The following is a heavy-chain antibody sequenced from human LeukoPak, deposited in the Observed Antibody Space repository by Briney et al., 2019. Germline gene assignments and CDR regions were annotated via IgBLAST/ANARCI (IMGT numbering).Heavy chain of an antibody. V-gene: IGHV4-59*01. Sequence: SETLSLTCTVSGGSISSYYWSWIRQPPGKGLEWIGYIYYSGSTNYNPSLKSRVTISVDTSKNQFSLKLSSVTAADTAVYYCARENYYYYGMDVWGQGTTITVSS. J-gene: IGHJ6*02. CDR1: GGSISSYY. CDR2: IYYSGST. CDR3: ARENYYYYGMDV.